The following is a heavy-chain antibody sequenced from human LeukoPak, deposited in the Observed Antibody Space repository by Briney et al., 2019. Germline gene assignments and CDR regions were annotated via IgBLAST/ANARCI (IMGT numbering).Heavy chain of an antibody. Sequence: PGGSLRLSCAASGFTFSNHWMSWVRQAPGKGLEWVANIRRGESETYYVDSVKGRFTISRDNAKNSLYLQMNSLRVEDTAVYYCAGLDTVMVRDSGYWGQGTLVTVSS. D-gene: IGHD5-18*01. V-gene: IGHV3-7*01. J-gene: IGHJ4*02. CDR1: GFTFSNHW. CDR2: IRRGESET. CDR3: AGLDTVMVRDSGY.